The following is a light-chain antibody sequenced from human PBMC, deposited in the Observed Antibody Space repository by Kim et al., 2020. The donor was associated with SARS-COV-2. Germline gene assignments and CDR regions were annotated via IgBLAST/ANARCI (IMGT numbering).Light chain of an antibody. V-gene: IGKV3-15*01. CDR3: QQYNNWPRT. CDR1: QSVSSS. Sequence: EIVMTQSPATLSVSLGERATLSCRASQSVSSSLAWYQQKPGQAPRALIYGASTRATGLPARFSGSGSGTEFTLTISSLQSEDFAVYYCQQYNNWPRTFGQGTKLEI. J-gene: IGKJ2*01. CDR2: GAS.